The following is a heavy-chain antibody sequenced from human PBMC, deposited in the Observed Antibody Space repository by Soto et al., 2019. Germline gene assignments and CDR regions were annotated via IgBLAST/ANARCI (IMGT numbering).Heavy chain of an antibody. D-gene: IGHD4-17*01. V-gene: IGHV1-2*02. CDR2: INPNSGGT. CDR3: ARQGKSVDYGDYFSGGWFDP. Sequence: ASVKVSCKASGYALTGYYMHWVRQAPGQGLEWMGWINPNSGGTNYAQKFQGRVTMTRDTSISTAYMELSRLRSDDTAVYYCARQGKSVDYGDYFSGGWFDPWGQGTLVTVSS. J-gene: IGHJ5*02. CDR1: GYALTGYY.